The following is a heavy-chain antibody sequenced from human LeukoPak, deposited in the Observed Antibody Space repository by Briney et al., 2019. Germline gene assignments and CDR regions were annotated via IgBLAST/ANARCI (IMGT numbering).Heavy chain of an antibody. D-gene: IGHD2-8*01. CDR2: IYYSGST. V-gene: IGHV4-39*07. J-gene: IGHJ6*03. Sequence: SETLSLTCTVSGGSISSSSYYWGWIRQPPGKGLEWIGSIYYSGSTYYNPSLKSRVTISVDTSKNQFSLKLSSVTAADTAVYYCARAIGYCTNGVCYTVGDYYYYMDVWGKGTTVTVSS. CDR1: GGSISSSSYY. CDR3: ARAIGYCTNGVCYTVGDYYYYMDV.